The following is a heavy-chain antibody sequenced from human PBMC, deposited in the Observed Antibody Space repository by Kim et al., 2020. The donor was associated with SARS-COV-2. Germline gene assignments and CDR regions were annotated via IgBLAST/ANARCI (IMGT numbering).Heavy chain of an antibody. Sequence: GGSLRLSCAASGFTFTSSAMSWVRQTPGRGLEWVSAVSSGGSKFYADSVKGRYTISRDNSKNTVSLQMNSLRDEDTALYYCAKDSWGSSSSWSDHWGQGT. CDR1: GFTFTSSA. V-gene: IGHV3-23*01. CDR2: VSSGGSK. D-gene: IGHD6-13*01. CDR3: AKDSWGSSSSWSDH. J-gene: IGHJ4*02.